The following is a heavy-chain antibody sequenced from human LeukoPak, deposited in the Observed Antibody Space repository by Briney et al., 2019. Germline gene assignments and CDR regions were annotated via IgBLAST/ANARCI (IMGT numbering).Heavy chain of an antibody. V-gene: IGHV1-69*13. CDR3: ARDQPIRGGDGDYVEPEGGETYYYYMDV. J-gene: IGHJ6*03. CDR2: IIPIFGTA. CDR1: GGTFSSYA. Sequence: SVKVSCKASGGTFSSYAISWVRQAPGQGLEWMGGIIPIFGTANYAQKFQGRVTITADESTSTAYMELSSLRSEDTAVYYCARDQPIRGGDGDYVEPEGGETYYYYMDVWGKGTTVTISS. D-gene: IGHD4-17*01.